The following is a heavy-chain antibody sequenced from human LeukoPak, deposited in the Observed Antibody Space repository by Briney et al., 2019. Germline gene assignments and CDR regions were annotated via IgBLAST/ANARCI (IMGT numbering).Heavy chain of an antibody. Sequence: ASVKVSCKASGYTFTGYYMHWVRQAPGQGLEWMGWINPNSGGTNYARKFQGRVTMTRDTSISTAYMELSRLRSDDTAVYYCARDINDSSGYYIDYWGQGTLATVSS. CDR2: INPNSGGT. CDR3: ARDINDSSGYYIDY. J-gene: IGHJ4*02. V-gene: IGHV1-2*02. D-gene: IGHD3-22*01. CDR1: GYTFTGYY.